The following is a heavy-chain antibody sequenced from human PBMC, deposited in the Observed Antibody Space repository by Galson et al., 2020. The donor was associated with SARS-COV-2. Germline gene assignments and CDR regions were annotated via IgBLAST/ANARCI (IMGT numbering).Heavy chain of an antibody. V-gene: IGHV3-33*06. CDR2: IWYDGSNK. Sequence: QLGGSLRLSCAASGFTFSSYGMHWVRQAPGKGLEWVAVIWYDGSNKYYADSVKGLFTISRDNSKNTLYLQMNSLRAEDTAVYYCAKGRGYDSSGYYLREFDPWGQGTLVTVSS. CDR3: AKGRGYDSSGYYLREFDP. J-gene: IGHJ5*02. D-gene: IGHD3-22*01. CDR1: GFTFSSYG.